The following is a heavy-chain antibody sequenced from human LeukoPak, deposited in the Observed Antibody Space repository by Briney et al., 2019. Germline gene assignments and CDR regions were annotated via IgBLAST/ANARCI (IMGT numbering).Heavy chain of an antibody. CDR3: ARNNWFGEFENWFDS. Sequence: GGSLRLSCAASGFTFSDYYMGWIRQAPGRGLEWVSYIGGGGTTIYYADSVKGRFTISRDNAKNSLYLQMNSLRAEDTAVYYCARNNWFGEFENWFDSWGQGTLVTVSS. CDR1: GFTFSDYY. CDR2: IGGGGTTI. V-gene: IGHV3-11*04. D-gene: IGHD3-10*01. J-gene: IGHJ5*01.